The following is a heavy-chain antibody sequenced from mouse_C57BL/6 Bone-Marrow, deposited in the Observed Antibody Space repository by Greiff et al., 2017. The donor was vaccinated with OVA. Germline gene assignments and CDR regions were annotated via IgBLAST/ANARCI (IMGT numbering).Heavy chain of an antibody. CDR2: IYPSDSET. D-gene: IGHD1-1*01. CDR1: GYPFPSYL. J-gene: IGHJ4*01. V-gene: IGHV1-61*01. Sequence: VPLQPPVSALVRPVSSLPLSCPASGYPFPSYLLALVTHLPFPVLSWIGNIYPSDSETHYNQKFKAKATLTVDKSSSTAYMQLSSLTSEDSAVYYCAREGDYYYGSSRYYYAMDYWGQGTSVTVSS. CDR3: AREGDYYYGSSRYYYAMDY.